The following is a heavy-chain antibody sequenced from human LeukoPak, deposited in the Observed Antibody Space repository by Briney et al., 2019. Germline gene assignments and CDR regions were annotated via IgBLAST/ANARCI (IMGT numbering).Heavy chain of an antibody. D-gene: IGHD5-12*01. CDR1: GFTFSSYS. V-gene: IGHV3-21*03. J-gene: IGHJ4*02. CDR3: TTPRGMATKYQEEYYFDY. CDR2: ISSSSSYI. Sequence: PGGSLRLSCAASGFTFSSYSMNWVRQAPGKGLEWVSSISSSSSYIYYADSVKGRFTISRDNAKNSLYLQMNSLKTEDTAVYYCTTPRGMATKYQEEYYFDYWGQGTLVTVSS.